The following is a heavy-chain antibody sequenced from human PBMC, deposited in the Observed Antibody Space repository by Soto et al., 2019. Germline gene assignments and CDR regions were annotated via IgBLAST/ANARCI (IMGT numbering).Heavy chain of an antibody. CDR3: ARDSGGYRENWFDP. Sequence: QVQLVQSGAEVKKPGASVKVSCKASGYTFTGYYMHWVRQAPGQGLEWMGWINPNSGGTNYAQKFQGWVTMTRDPSISTAYMELSRLRSDDTAVYYCARDSGGYRENWFDPWGQGTLVTVSS. CDR1: GYTFTGYY. V-gene: IGHV1-2*04. D-gene: IGHD2-15*01. J-gene: IGHJ5*02. CDR2: INPNSGGT.